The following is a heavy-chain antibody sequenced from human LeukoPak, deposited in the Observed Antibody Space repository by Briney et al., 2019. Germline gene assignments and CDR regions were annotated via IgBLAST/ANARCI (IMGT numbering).Heavy chain of an antibody. CDR2: IYYSGST. CDR1: GGSISSYY. CDR3: ARVRRGYSYGCDH. V-gene: IGHV4-59*01. Sequence: KSSETLSLTCTVSGGSISSYYWSWIRQPPGKGLEWIGYIYYSGSTNYNPSLKSRVTISVDTSKNQFSLKLSSVTAADTAVYYCARVRRGYSYGCDHWGQGTLVTVSS. D-gene: IGHD5-18*01. J-gene: IGHJ4*02.